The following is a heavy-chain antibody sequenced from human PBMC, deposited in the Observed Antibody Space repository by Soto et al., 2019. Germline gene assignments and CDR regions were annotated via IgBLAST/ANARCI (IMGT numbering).Heavy chain of an antibody. V-gene: IGHV1-69*13. Sequence: SVNVSCKASGGTISSYAISWVRQAPGQGLEWMGGIIPIFGTANYAQKFQGRVTITADESTSTAYMELSSLRSEDTAVYYCARSGSGGYSYGNFDYWGQGTLVTVSS. CDR2: IIPIFGTA. J-gene: IGHJ4*02. CDR3: ARSGSGGYSYGNFDY. D-gene: IGHD5-18*01. CDR1: GGTISSYA.